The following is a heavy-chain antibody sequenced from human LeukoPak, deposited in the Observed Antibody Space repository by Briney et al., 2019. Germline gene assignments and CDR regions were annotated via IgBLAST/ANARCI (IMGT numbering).Heavy chain of an antibody. V-gene: IGHV4-59*08. D-gene: IGHD1-26*01. J-gene: IGHJ4*02. Sequence: SETLSLTRTVSGGSISSYYWSWIRQPPGKGLEWIGYIYYSGSTNYNPSLKSRVTISVDTSKNQFSLKLSSVTAADTAVYYCARHSGSYSDFDYWGQGTLVTVSS. CDR3: ARHSGSYSDFDY. CDR2: IYYSGST. CDR1: GGSISSYY.